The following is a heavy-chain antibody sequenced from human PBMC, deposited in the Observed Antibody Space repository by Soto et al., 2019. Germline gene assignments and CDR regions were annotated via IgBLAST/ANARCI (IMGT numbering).Heavy chain of an antibody. Sequence: GEPLKISCRGAGYSFTSYWISLVRQMPGKGLEWMGRIDPSDSYTNYSPSFQGHVTISADKSISTAYLQWSSPKASDTAMYYCARTSMQSRGYSYGHGGMDVWGQGTTVTVSS. D-gene: IGHD5-18*01. J-gene: IGHJ6*02. CDR2: IDPSDSYT. CDR3: ARTSMQSRGYSYGHGGMDV. V-gene: IGHV5-10-1*01. CDR1: GYSFTSYW.